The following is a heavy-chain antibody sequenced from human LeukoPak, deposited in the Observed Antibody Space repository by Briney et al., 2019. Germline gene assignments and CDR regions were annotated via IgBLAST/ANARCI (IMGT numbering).Heavy chain of an antibody. CDR3: ATYRQVLLSFES. D-gene: IGHD2/OR15-2a*01. Sequence: PGGSLRPSCEASGFTFSTFAMIWVRQPPGKGLEWVSSIFPSGGEIHYADSVRGRFTISRDNSKSTLSLQMNSLRAEDTAIYYCATYRQVLLSFESWGQGTLVTVSS. CDR2: IFPSGGEI. CDR1: GFTFSTFA. J-gene: IGHJ4*02. V-gene: IGHV3-23*01.